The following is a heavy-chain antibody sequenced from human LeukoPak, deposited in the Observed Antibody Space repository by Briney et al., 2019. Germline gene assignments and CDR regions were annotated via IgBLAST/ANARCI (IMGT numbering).Heavy chain of an antibody. D-gene: IGHD6-6*01. CDR2: IYSGGST. Sequence: GRSLRLSCAVSGFTVSNNYMSWVRQAPGKGLEWVSVIYSGGSTYYADSVKGRFTISRDNSKNTLYLQMNSLRAEDTAVYYCARLDYSSSSGRDYWGQGTLVTVSS. V-gene: IGHV3-66*01. CDR3: ARLDYSSSSGRDY. CDR1: GFTVSNNY. J-gene: IGHJ4*02.